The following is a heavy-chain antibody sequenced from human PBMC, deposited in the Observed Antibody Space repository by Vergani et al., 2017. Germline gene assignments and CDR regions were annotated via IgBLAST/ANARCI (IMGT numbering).Heavy chain of an antibody. CDR1: GFTFDDYA. Sequence: EVQLVESGGGLVQPGRSLRLSCAASGFTFDDYAMHWVRQAPGKGLEWVSGISWNSGSIGYADSVKGRFTISRDNAKNSLYLQMNSLRAEDTALYYCAKDRRTAPYYYYMDVWGKGTTVTVSS. D-gene: IGHD1-14*01. CDR2: ISWNSGSI. CDR3: AKDRRTAPYYYYMDV. V-gene: IGHV3-9*01. J-gene: IGHJ6*03.